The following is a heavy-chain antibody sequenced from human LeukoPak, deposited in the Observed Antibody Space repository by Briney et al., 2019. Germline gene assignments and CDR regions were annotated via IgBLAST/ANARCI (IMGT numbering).Heavy chain of an antibody. CDR3: ARGGPGWFGELTNADLDY. J-gene: IGHJ4*02. V-gene: IGHV4-38-2*02. CDR2: IHSSGSA. CDR1: GYSISADYY. Sequence: SETLSLTCTVSGYSISADYYWGWIRQPPGKGLEWIVSIHSSGSAYFNPSLRSRVTRSVDTSKNQFSLQLNSVTAADTAVYYCARGGPGWFGELTNADLDYWGQGTLVTVSS. D-gene: IGHD3-10*01.